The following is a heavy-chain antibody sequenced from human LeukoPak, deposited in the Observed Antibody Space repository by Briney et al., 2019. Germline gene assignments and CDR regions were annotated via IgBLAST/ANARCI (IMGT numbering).Heavy chain of an antibody. CDR2: IYYSGST. CDR1: GDSISTSNYN. Sequence: SETLSLTCTVSGDSISTSNYNCVWSRQPPGKGLEWIGTIYYSGSTYYNPSLKSRVTISVDTSKNQFSLKLDSVTAADTAVYYCAKRTATGRFDPWGQGTLVTVSP. V-gene: IGHV4-39*01. J-gene: IGHJ5*02. D-gene: IGHD1/OR15-1a*01. CDR3: AKRTATGRFDP.